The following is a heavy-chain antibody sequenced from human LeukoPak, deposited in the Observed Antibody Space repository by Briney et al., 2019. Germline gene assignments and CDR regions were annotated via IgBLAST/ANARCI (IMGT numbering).Heavy chain of an antibody. CDR2: INPNSGGT. CDR3: ARGLTIFGVVGAFDI. J-gene: IGHJ3*02. V-gene: IGHV1-2*02. Sequence: ASVKVSCKASRYTFTGYYMHWVRQAPRPGLEWMGWINPNSGGTNYAQKFQGRVTMIRDTSISTAYMELSRLRSDDTAVYYCARGLTIFGVVGAFDIWGQGTMVTVSS. D-gene: IGHD3-3*01. CDR1: RYTFTGYY.